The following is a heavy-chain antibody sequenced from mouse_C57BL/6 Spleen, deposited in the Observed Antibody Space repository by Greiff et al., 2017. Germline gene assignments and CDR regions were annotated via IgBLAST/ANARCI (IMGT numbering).Heavy chain of an antibody. J-gene: IGHJ4*01. V-gene: IGHV1-18*01. Sequence: EVQLQQSGPELVKPGASVKIPCKASGYTFTDYNMDWVKQSHGKSLEWIGDINPNNGGTIYNQKFKGKATLTVDKSSSTAYMELRSLPSEDTAVYYCALSAITCYDYDEGGMDYWGQGTSVTVSS. CDR1: GYTFTDYN. CDR2: INPNNGGT. D-gene: IGHD2-4*01. CDR3: ALSAITCYDYDEGGMDY.